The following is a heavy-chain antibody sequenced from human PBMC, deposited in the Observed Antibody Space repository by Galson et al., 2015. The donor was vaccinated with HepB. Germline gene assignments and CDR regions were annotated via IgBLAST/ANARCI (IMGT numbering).Heavy chain of an antibody. J-gene: IGHJ6*02. CDR1: GFTFSSYG. D-gene: IGHD4-17*01. CDR2: IWYDGSNK. Sequence: SLRLSCAASGFTFSSYGMHWVRQAPGKGLEWVAVIWYDGSNKYYADSVKGRFTVSRDNSKNTLYLQMNSLRAEDTAVYYCAREEGYGDYVSDYYYGMDVWGQGTTVTVSS. V-gene: IGHV3-33*01. CDR3: AREEGYGDYVSDYYYGMDV.